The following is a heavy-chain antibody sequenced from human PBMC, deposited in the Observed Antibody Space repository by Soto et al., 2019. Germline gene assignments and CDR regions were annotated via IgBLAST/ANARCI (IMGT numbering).Heavy chain of an antibody. CDR1: GGSISSGDYY. CDR3: ARGTDCTNGVRFDY. V-gene: IGHV4-30-4*02. D-gene: IGHD2-8*01. Sequence: PGSGGSISSGDYYWSVIRQPPGKGLEWGGYIYYSGSTYYNPSLKSRVTISVDTSKNQFSLKLSSVTAEDTAVYYCARGTDCTNGVRFDYWGQGTLVTVS. J-gene: IGHJ4*02. CDR2: IYYSGST.